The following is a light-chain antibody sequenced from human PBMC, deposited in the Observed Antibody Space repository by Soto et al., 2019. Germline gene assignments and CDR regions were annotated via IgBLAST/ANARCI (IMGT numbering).Light chain of an antibody. Sequence: IQLTQSPSSLSASVGDRVTITCRASQGISSYLAWYQQKPGQAPKLLIYAASTLQSGVPSRFSGSGSGTEFTLTISSLQPEDFATYYCQQLNSYPRTFGPGTKVDIK. CDR1: QGISSY. J-gene: IGKJ3*01. V-gene: IGKV1-9*01. CDR2: AAS. CDR3: QQLNSYPRT.